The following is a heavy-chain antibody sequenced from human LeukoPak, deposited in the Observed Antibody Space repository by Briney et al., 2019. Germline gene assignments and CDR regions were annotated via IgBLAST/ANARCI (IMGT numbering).Heavy chain of an antibody. CDR2: IYGSGGST. CDR3: ATCIAVTGLFDY. J-gene: IGHJ4*02. D-gene: IGHD6-13*01. V-gene: IGHV3-23*01. CDR1: GFTFSSYA. Sequence: GGSLRLSCAASGFTFSSYAMSWVRQAPGKGLDWVSAIYGSGGSTYYADSVKGRFTISRDNSKNTLYLQMNSLRAEDTAVYYCATCIAVTGLFDYWGQGTLVTVSS.